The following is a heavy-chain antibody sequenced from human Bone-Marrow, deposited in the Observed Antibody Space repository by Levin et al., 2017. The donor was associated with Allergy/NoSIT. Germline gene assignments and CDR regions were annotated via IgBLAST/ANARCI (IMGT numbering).Heavy chain of an antibody. CDR2: ITGGGDTT. CDR1: RFAFQNYA. Sequence: GESLKISCAASRFAFQNYAMNWVRQAPGKGLEWVASITGGGDTTYYADSVKGRFTISRDNSRNTLYMQMNSLRDEDTDTYYCAKEIRGPTIVRFFDVWGRGTLVTVSS. CDR3: AKEIRGPTIVRFFDV. V-gene: IGHV3-23*01. D-gene: IGHD3-22*01. J-gene: IGHJ2*01.